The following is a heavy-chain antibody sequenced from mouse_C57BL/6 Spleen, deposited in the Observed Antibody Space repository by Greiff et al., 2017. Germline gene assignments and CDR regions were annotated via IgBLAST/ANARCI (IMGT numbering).Heavy chain of an antibody. CDR2: ISSGGGYI. CDR1: GFTFSSYA. CDR3: TRAPNYGSSYGFDY. D-gene: IGHD1-1*01. J-gene: IGHJ2*01. V-gene: IGHV5-9-1*02. Sequence: EVQLMESGEGLVKPGGSLKLSCAASGFTFSSYAMSWVRQTPEKRLEWVAYISSGGGYIYYADTVKGRFTISRDNARNTRYLQMSSLKSEDTAMYYCTRAPNYGSSYGFDYWGQGTTLTVSS.